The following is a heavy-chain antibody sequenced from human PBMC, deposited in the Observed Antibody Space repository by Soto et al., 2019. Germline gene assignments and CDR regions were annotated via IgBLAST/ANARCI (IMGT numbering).Heavy chain of an antibody. J-gene: IGHJ6*03. Sequence: ASVKVSCKASGYTFTSYDINWVRQATGQGLEWMGWMNPNSGNTGYAQKFQGRVTMTRNTSISTAYMELSSLRSEDTAVYYCARLGSSSSWFYYYYYMDVWGKGTTVTVS. CDR1: GYTFTSYD. D-gene: IGHD6-6*01. V-gene: IGHV1-8*01. CDR3: ARLGSSSSWFYYYYYMDV. CDR2: MNPNSGNT.